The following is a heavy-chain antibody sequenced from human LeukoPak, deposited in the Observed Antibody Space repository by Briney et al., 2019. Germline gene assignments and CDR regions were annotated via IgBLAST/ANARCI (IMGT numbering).Heavy chain of an antibody. D-gene: IGHD3-9*01. V-gene: IGHV3-9*01. J-gene: IGHJ4*02. CDR1: GLTFDDYA. Sequence: GGSLRLSCAASGLTFDDYAMHWVRQAPGKGLEWVSGISWNSGSIGYADSVKGRFTISRDNAKNSLYLQMNSLRAEDTALYYCARSDYDILNGPDYWGQGTLVTVSS. CDR2: ISWNSGSI. CDR3: ARSDYDILNGPDY.